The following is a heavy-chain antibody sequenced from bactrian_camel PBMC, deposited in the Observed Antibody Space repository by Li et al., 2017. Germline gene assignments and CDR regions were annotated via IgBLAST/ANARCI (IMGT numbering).Heavy chain of an antibody. CDR3: AAGAATKMTIYEYNY. Sequence: HVQLVESGGGSVQPGGSLRLSCDASGNTYSSNCMGWFRQAPGKEREAVAAINTEGSTHFSNSVSGRFTISKDNAKNMVFLQMNSLKSEDTAMYYCAAGAATKMTIYEYNYWGQGTQVTVS. V-gene: IGHV3S53*01. J-gene: IGHJ4*01. CDR1: GNTYSSNC. D-gene: IGHD2*01. CDR2: INTEGST.